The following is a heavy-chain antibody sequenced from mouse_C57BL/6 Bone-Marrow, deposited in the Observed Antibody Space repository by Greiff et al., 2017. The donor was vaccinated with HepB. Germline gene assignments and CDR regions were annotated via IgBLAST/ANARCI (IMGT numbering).Heavy chain of an antibody. Sequence: EVMLVESGGGLVQSGRSLRLSCATSGFTFSDFYMEWVRQAPGKGLEWIAASRNKANDYTTEYSASVKGRFIVSRDTSQSILYLQMNALRAEDTAIYYCARDAVAAPFAYWGQGTLVTVSA. V-gene: IGHV7-1*01. CDR3: ARDAVAAPFAY. D-gene: IGHD6-1*01. CDR2: SRNKANDYTT. CDR1: GFTFSDFY. J-gene: IGHJ3*01.